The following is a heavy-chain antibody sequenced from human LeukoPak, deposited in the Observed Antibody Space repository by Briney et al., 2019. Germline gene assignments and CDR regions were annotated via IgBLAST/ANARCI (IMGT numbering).Heavy chain of an antibody. CDR1: GFTFSDFH. CDR2: ISSSGATI. D-gene: IGHD4-11*01. Sequence: PGGSLRLSCVVSGFTFSDFHMSWIRQAPGKGLEWVSYISSSGATIYYADSVKGRFTISRDNAKNSLYLQMNSLRAEDTAMYYCARDSAAFSKYVGDYWGQGTLVTVSS. V-gene: IGHV3-11*04. J-gene: IGHJ4*02. CDR3: ARDSAAFSKYVGDY.